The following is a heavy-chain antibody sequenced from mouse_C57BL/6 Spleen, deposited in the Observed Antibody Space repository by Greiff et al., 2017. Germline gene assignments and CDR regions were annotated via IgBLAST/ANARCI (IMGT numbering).Heavy chain of an antibody. J-gene: IGHJ4*01. CDR2: IYPGSGNT. Sequence: VQLQQSGAELVRPGASVKLSCKASGYTVTDYYINWVKQRPGQGLEWIARIYPGSGNTYYNEKLKGKATLTAEKSSSTADMQLSSLTSEDSAVYFCARDYGDYYAMDYWGQGTSVTVSS. CDR1: GYTVTDYY. V-gene: IGHV1-76*01. CDR3: ARDYGDYYAMDY. D-gene: IGHD1-1*01.